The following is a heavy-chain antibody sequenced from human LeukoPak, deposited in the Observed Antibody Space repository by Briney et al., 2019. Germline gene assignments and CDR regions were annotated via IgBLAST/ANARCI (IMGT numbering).Heavy chain of an antibody. CDR2: LYSGGST. D-gene: IGHD5-24*01. Sequence: GGSLRLSCAASGFTFSSYGMHWARQAPGKGLEWVSVLYSGGSTYYAESVKGRFTISRDNSKNTLYLQMNSLRAEDTALYYCARVAMASGGYDMDVWGQGTTVTVSS. J-gene: IGHJ6*02. V-gene: IGHV3-66*01. CDR1: GFTFSSYG. CDR3: ARVAMASGGYDMDV.